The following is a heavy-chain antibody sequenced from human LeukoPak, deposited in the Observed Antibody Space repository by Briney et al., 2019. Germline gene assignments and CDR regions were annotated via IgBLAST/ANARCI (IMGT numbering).Heavy chain of an antibody. J-gene: IGHJ6*03. CDR3: ARGGPDYAYYYYYMDV. V-gene: IGHV1-2*02. D-gene: IGHD4-17*01. CDR2: INLNSGGT. Sequence: ASVTVSCKASGYTFTGYYIHWVRQAPGQGLEWRGWINLNSGGTNYAQKFQDRVTMTRDTSISTAYMELSRLRSDDTAVYYCARGGPDYAYYYYYMDVWGKGTTVTVSS. CDR1: GYTFTGYY.